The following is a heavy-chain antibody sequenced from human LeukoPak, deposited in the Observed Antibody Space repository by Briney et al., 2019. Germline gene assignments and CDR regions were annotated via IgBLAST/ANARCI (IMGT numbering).Heavy chain of an antibody. CDR3: ARAYTGFEAFDY. CDR1: GGTFSSYA. D-gene: IGHD5-12*01. CDR2: IIPIFGTA. V-gene: IGHV1-69*13. J-gene: IGHJ4*02. Sequence: SVKVSCKASGGTFSSYAISWVRQAPGQGLEWMGGIIPIFGTANYAQKFQGRVTITADESTSTAYMELSRLRSDDTAMYFCARAYTGFEAFDYWGQGTLVTVSS.